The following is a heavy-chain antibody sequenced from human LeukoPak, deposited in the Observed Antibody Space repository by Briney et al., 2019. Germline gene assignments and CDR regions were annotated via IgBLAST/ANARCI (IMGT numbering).Heavy chain of an antibody. CDR2: IYHSGST. CDR1: GGSISSSNW. J-gene: IGHJ5*02. Sequence: PSETLSLTCAVSGGSISSSNWWSWVRQHPGKGLEWIGEIYHSGSTNYNPSLKSRVTISVDTYKNQFSLKLSSVTAADTAVYYCARLNCSGGSCYSVDHWGQGTLVTVSS. V-gene: IGHV4-4*02. D-gene: IGHD2-15*01. CDR3: ARLNCSGGSCYSVDH.